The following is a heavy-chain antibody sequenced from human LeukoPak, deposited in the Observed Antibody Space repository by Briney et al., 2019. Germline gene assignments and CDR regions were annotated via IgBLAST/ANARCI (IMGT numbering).Heavy chain of an antibody. V-gene: IGHV3-72*01. CDR1: GFTFSDHY. J-gene: IGHJ4*02. Sequence: PGGSLRLSCAASGFTFSDHYMDWVRQDPGKGLEWVGRSRNKANSYTTKYAASVKDRFTISRDDSRNSLYLQMNSLKTEDTAVYYCARTGYSYGSDYWGQGTLVTVSS. CDR3: ARTGYSYGSDY. D-gene: IGHD5-18*01. CDR2: SRNKANSYTT.